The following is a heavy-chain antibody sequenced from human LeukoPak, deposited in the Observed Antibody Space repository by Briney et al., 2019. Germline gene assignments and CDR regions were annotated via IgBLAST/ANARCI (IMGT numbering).Heavy chain of an antibody. Sequence: SETLSLTCTVSGGSISSYYWSWIRQPPGKGLEWIGYIHYSGSTNYNPSLKSRVTMSVDTSKNQFSLKLSSVTAADTAVYYCARDHLANLASRLFDPWGQGTLVTVSS. CDR1: GGSISSYY. J-gene: IGHJ5*02. V-gene: IGHV4-59*12. D-gene: IGHD3-3*01. CDR3: ARDHLANLASRLFDP. CDR2: IHYSGST.